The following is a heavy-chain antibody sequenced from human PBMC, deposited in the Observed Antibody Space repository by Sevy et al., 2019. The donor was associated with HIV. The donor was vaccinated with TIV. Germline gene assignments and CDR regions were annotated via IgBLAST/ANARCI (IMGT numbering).Heavy chain of an antibody. V-gene: IGHV1-2*01. J-gene: IGHJ4*02. Sequence: ASVKVSCKASGYTFTGYYMHWVRQAPGQGLEWMGWINPNSGGTNYAQKFQGRVTRTRDTSISTAYMELSRLRSDDTVVYYCASLYYYDSLGYDHDPYYFDYWGQGTLVTVS. D-gene: IGHD3-22*01. CDR2: INPNSGGT. CDR1: GYTFTGYY. CDR3: ASLYYYDSLGYDHDPYYFDY.